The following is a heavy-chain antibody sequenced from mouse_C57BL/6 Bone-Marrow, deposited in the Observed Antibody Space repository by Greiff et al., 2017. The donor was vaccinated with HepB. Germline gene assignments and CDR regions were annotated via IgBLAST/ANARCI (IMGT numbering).Heavy chain of an antibody. CDR1: GFTFSSYA. V-gene: IGHV5-4*01. Sequence: EVQVVESGGGLVKPGGSLKLSCAASGFTFSSYAMSWVRQTPEKRLEWVATISDGGRYTYYPDNVKGRFTISRDNAKNNLYLQMSHLKSEDTAMYYCARDPLYYYGSSEYYFDYWGQGTTLTVSS. J-gene: IGHJ2*01. D-gene: IGHD1-1*01. CDR2: ISDGGRYT. CDR3: ARDPLYYYGSSEYYFDY.